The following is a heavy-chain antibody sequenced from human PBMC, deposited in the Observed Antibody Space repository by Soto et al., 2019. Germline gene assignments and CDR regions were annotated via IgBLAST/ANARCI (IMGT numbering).Heavy chain of an antibody. CDR2: ISENDDNK. CDR1: GFTFSSYA. Sequence: GGSLRLSCAASGFTFSSYAMTWVRQAPGKGLEWVSAISENDDNKYYADSVKGRFTISRDNAKNSLYLQMNSLRPEDTALYYCTKARLWGGDGYNSYYYNAMDVWGQGTTVTVSS. J-gene: IGHJ6*02. CDR3: TKARLWGGDGYNSYYYNAMDV. D-gene: IGHD3-16*01. V-gene: IGHV3-23*01.